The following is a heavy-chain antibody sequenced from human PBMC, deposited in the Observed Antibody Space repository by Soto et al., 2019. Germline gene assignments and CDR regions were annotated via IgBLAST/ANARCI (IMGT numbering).Heavy chain of an antibody. CDR2: MNPNSGNT. J-gene: IGHJ6*02. CDR1: GYTFTSYD. V-gene: IGHV1-8*01. CDR3: ARGDSKDITGVPYKKTLYYYYYGMDV. D-gene: IGHD1-20*01. Sequence: QVQLVQSGAEVKKPGASVKVSCKASGYTFTSYDINWVRQATGQGLEWMGWMNPNSGNTGYAQKFQGRVTMTRNTSISTAYMELSSLRSEDTAVYYCARGDSKDITGVPYKKTLYYYYYGMDVWGQGTTVTVSS.